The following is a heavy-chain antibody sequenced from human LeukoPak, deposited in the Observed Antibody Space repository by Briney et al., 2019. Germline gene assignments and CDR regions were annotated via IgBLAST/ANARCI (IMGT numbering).Heavy chain of an antibody. CDR1: GFTFDSHG. CDR3: ARTRSSGGYSGADY. D-gene: IGHD1-26*01. V-gene: IGHV3-20*04. J-gene: IGHJ4*02. CDR2: LNWNGGST. Sequence: GGSLRLSCAASGFTFDSHGMTWVRQAPGKGLEWVSGLNWNGGSTGYADSLQGRFTISRDNAKNSLYLQMTSLRVEDTALYYCARTRSSGGYSGADYWGQGTLVTVSS.